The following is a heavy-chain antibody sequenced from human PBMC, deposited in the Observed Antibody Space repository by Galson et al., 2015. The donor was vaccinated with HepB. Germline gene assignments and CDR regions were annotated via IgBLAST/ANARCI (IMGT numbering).Heavy chain of an antibody. D-gene: IGHD3-22*01. V-gene: IGHV3-30-3*01. CDR2: ISYDGSNK. Sequence: SLRLSCAAPGFTFSSYAMHWVRQAPGKGLEWVAVISYDGSNKYYADSVKGRFTISRDNSKNTLYLQMNSLRAEDTAVYYCARDQYYYDSSGYRGNAFDIWGQGTMVTVSS. CDR1: GFTFSSYA. J-gene: IGHJ3*02. CDR3: ARDQYYYDSSGYRGNAFDI.